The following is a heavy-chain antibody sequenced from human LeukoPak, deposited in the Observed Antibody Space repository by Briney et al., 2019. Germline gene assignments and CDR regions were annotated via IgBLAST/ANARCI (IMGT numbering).Heavy chain of an antibody. CDR3: ARHGGSYYRPFDY. CDR1: GGSISSSTYY. J-gene: IGHJ4*02. V-gene: IGHV4-39*01. Sequence: SETLSLTCTVSGGSISSSTYYWGWIRQPPGKGLEWIGTIFYSGITYYNPSLKSRVPISVDTSKNQFSLKLSSVTAADTAVYYCARHGGSYYRPFDYWGQGTLVTVSS. D-gene: IGHD1-26*01. CDR2: IFYSGIT.